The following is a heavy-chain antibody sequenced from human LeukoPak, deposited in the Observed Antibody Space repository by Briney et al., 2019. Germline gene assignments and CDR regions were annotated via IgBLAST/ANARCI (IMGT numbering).Heavy chain of an antibody. V-gene: IGHV3-53*04. D-gene: IGHD5-24*01. CDR1: GFTVSSNY. J-gene: IGHJ6*02. Sequence: PGGSLRLSCAASGFTVSSNYMSWVRQAPGKGLEWVSVIYSGGSTYYADSVKGRFTISRHNSKNTLYLQVNSLRAEDTAVYYCARGSRDGYNYEDYYYYYGMDVWGQGTTVTVSS. CDR2: IYSGGST. CDR3: ARGSRDGYNYEDYYYYYGMDV.